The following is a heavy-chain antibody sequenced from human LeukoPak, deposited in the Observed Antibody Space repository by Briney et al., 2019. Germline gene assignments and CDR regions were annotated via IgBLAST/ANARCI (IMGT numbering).Heavy chain of an antibody. J-gene: IGHJ4*02. D-gene: IGHD1-26*01. CDR1: GFTFNTYG. V-gene: IGHV3-33*06. Sequence: GGSLRLSCAASGFTFNTYGMHWVRQAPGKGLEWVAVIWSDGTHKYYSDSVKGRFTISRDNSKNTLYLEMNSLRVEDTAVYYCAKSNSESQTTVGNWGQGTQVTVSS. CDR3: AKSNSESQTTVGN. CDR2: IWSDGTHK.